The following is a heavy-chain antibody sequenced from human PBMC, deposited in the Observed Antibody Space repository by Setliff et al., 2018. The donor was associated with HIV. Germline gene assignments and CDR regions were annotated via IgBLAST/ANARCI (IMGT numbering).Heavy chain of an antibody. J-gene: IGHJ4*02. Sequence: ASETLSLTCTVPGGSISSYYWSWIRQPPGKGLEWIGYIYYSGSTNYNPSLKSRVTISVDTSKNQFSLKLTSVTAADTAVYYCARGRPDDSVGFGYWGQGTLVTVSS. V-gene: IGHV4-59*01. CDR1: GGSISSYY. CDR2: IYYSGST. D-gene: IGHD3-22*01. CDR3: ARGRPDDSVGFGY.